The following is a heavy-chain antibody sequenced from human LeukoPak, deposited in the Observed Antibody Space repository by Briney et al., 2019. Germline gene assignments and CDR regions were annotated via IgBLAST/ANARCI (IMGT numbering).Heavy chain of an antibody. J-gene: IGHJ5*02. CDR2: ISSSSGSI. CDR1: GLKFGTYC. D-gene: IGHD2-15*01. Sequence: PGRFLRSACAPAGLKFGTYCMQWDQQDTGQGLEWVSYISSSSGSIYYADSVKGRFTISRDNANHSLYMEMNSLSADDTAVYYCARDYCSGGACHQILTWGQGTLVTVSS. V-gene: IGHV3-48*04. CDR3: ARDYCSGGACHQILT.